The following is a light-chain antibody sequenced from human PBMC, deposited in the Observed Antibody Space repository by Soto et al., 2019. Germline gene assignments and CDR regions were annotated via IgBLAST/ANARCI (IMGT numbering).Light chain of an antibody. CDR2: DAS. CDR1: ESVSRN. J-gene: IGKJ5*01. CDR3: QQYNSWPPIT. V-gene: IGKV3-15*01. Sequence: EVVMTQSPATLSVSPGERATLSCRASESVSRNLAWYQQKPGQAPRLLIYDASTRATGIPDRCSGGGSATEFTLTISSLLSEDFVVYYCQQYNSWPPITFGQGTRLEIK.